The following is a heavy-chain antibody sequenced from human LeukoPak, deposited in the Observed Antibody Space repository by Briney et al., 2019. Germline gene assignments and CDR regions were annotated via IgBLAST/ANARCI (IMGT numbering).Heavy chain of an antibody. J-gene: IGHJ3*02. D-gene: IGHD2-15*01. CDR3: ARDLGYCSGGSCSFPDAFDI. Sequence: PGGSLRLSCAASGFTFGSFAMSWVRQAPGKGLEWVSSISGSGGSTYYADSVKGRFTISRDNAKNSLYLQMNSLRAEDTAVYYCARDLGYCSGGSCSFPDAFDIWGQGTMVTVSS. CDR2: ISGSGGST. V-gene: IGHV3-23*01. CDR1: GFTFGSFA.